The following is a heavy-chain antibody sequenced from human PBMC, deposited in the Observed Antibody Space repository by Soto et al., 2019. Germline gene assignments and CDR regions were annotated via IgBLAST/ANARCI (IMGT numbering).Heavy chain of an antibody. V-gene: IGHV6-1*01. CDR2: TYYRSKWYN. Sequence: SPTLSLPCAISGDSVSSNSAAWNWIRQSPSRGLEWLGRTYYRSKWYNDYAVSVKSRITINPDTSKNQFSLQLNSVTPEDTAVYYCARDEMGRSSDRVTFDPLGQGTLVTVSS. CDR1: GDSVSSNSAA. D-gene: IGHD3-10*01. J-gene: IGHJ5*02. CDR3: ARDEMGRSSDRVTFDP.